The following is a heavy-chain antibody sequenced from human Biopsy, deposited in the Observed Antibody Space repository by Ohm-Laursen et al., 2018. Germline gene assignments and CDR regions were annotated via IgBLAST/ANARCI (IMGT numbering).Heavy chain of an antibody. Sequence: SLRLSCAASGFTLDDHVMHWVRQAPGKGLEWVSGISWDGGSEGYADSVKGRFTISRDNAKNSLFLQMNSLTTEDTALYYCVRGYSSSWSGYLDHWGQGTLVTVSS. J-gene: IGHJ4*02. V-gene: IGHV3-9*01. D-gene: IGHD3-3*01. CDR2: ISWDGGSE. CDR1: GFTLDDHV. CDR3: VRGYSSSWSGYLDH.